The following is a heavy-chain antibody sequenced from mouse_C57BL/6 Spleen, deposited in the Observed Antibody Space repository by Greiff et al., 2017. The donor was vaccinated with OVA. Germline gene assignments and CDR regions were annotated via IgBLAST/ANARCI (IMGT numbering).Heavy chain of an antibody. CDR1: GYAFSSSW. Sequence: VQLQESGPELVKPGASVKISCKASGYAFSSSWMNWVKQRPGKGLEWIGRIYPGDGATNYNGKFKGKATLTADKASSTAYMQLSSLTSEDSAVYFCAPAYTGAMDYWGQGTSVTVSS. CDR2: IYPGDGAT. CDR3: APAYTGAMDY. V-gene: IGHV1-82*01. J-gene: IGHJ4*01. D-gene: IGHD2-10*01.